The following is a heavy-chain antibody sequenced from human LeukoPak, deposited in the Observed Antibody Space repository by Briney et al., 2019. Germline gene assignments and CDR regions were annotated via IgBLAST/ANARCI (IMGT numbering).Heavy chain of an antibody. Sequence: SVKVSCKASGGTFSSYAISWVRQAPGQGLEWMGGIIPIFGTANYAQKFQGRVTITRNTSISTAYMELSSLRSEDTAVYYCARGGYSGYDNDYWGQGTLVTVSS. CDR3: ARGGYSGYDNDY. J-gene: IGHJ4*02. D-gene: IGHD5-12*01. V-gene: IGHV1-69*05. CDR2: IIPIFGTA. CDR1: GGTFSSYA.